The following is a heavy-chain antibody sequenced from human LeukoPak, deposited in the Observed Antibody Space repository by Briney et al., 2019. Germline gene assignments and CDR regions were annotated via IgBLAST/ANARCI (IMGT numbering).Heavy chain of an antibody. J-gene: IGHJ6*03. V-gene: IGHV3-74*01. CDR2: INSEGTFT. CDR1: GFTFSSYV. Sequence: GGSLRLSCAASGFTFSSYVMSWVRQAPGKGLEWVSRINSEGTFTSYADSVRGRFTISRDNAKSTLYLQMTSLRVEDTAVYFCARGFRSDMDVWGKGSTVTVSS. D-gene: IGHD3-16*02. CDR3: ARGFRSDMDV.